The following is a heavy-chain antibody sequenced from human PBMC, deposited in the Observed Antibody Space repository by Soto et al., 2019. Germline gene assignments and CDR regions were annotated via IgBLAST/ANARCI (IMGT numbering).Heavy chain of an antibody. CDR3: AKDGGYCSGGSCYYFDY. CDR2: ISGSGGST. CDR1: GFTFSSYA. Sequence: GGSLRLSCAASGFTFSSYAMSWVRQAPGKGLEWVSAISGSGGSTYYADSVKGRFTISRDNSKNTLYLQMNSLRAEDTAVYYCAKDGGYCSGGSCYYFDYWGQGTLVTVSS. D-gene: IGHD2-15*01. J-gene: IGHJ4*02. V-gene: IGHV3-23*01.